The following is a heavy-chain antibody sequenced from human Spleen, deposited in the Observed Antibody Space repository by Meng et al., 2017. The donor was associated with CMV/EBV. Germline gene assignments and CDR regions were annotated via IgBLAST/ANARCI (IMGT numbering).Heavy chain of an antibody. J-gene: IGHJ2*01. CDR3: ARVGYCSSTSCYLWYFDL. Sequence: GESLKISCAASGFTFSSYWMHWVRQAPGKGLVWVSRINSDGSSTSYADSVKGRFTISRDNAKNTLYLQMNSLRAEDTAVYYCARVGYCSSTSCYLWYFDLWGRGTLVTVSS. CDR2: INSDGSST. CDR1: GFTFSSYW. D-gene: IGHD2-2*03. V-gene: IGHV3-74*01.